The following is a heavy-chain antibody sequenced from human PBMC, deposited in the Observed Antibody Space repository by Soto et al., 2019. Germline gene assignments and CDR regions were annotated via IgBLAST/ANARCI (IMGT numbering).Heavy chain of an antibody. J-gene: IGHJ5*02. Sequence: PSETLSLTCTFSCDSITSYYWSWIRQPAGKGLEWIGRFESSGSSDYNPSLMSRVTMSVDRSKKQFSLRLSAVTAADTAVYYCARVQSRYGYWFDPWGQGILVTVSS. CDR3: ARVQSRYGYWFDP. CDR2: FESSGSS. D-gene: IGHD5-18*01. CDR1: CDSITSYY. V-gene: IGHV4-4*07.